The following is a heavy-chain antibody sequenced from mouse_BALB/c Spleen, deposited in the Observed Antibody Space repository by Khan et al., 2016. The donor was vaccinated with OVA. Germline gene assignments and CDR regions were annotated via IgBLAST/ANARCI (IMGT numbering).Heavy chain of an antibody. D-gene: IGHD1-1*01. CDR3: ARAYGYWYFDV. CDR2: IYPGDGDT. Sequence: QVQLQQSGAELVRPGSSVKISCKASGYAFSSYWMNWMKQRPGQGLEWIGQIYPGDGDTDDNGQFKGKATLTADKSSSTAYMQLSSRTSEDSAVYFCARAYGYWYFDVWGAGTTVTVSS. CDR1: GYAFSSYW. J-gene: IGHJ1*01. V-gene: IGHV1-80*01.